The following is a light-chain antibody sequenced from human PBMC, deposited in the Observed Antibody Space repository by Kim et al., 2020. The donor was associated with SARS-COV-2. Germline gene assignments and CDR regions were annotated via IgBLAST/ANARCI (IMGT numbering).Light chain of an antibody. CDR2: GAS. Sequence: PGERATLSCRASQSVSSNLAWYQQRPGQAPRLLIYGASTRATGIPARFSGSGSGTEFTLTISSLQSEDFAVYYCQQYNDWPPKHTFGQGTKLEIK. CDR3: QQYNDWPPKHT. V-gene: IGKV3-15*01. CDR1: QSVSSN. J-gene: IGKJ2*01.